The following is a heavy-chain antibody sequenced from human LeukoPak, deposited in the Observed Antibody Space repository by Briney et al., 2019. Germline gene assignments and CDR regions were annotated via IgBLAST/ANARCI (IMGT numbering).Heavy chain of an antibody. V-gene: IGHV3-23*01. CDR2: ISGSGDGT. CDR3: ARDQDDYNSLPPLFQH. J-gene: IGHJ1*01. D-gene: IGHD5-24*01. Sequence: PGGSLRLSCAASGFTFSSYAMSWVRQAPGTGLDWVSGISGSGDGTYYADSVKGRFTISRDNSKNTLYLHMNSLRVEDTAVYYCARDQDDYNSLPPLFQHWGQGTLVTVSS. CDR1: GFTFSSYA.